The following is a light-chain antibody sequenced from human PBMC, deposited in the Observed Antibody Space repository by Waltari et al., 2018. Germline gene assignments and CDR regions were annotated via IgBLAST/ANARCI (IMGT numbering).Light chain of an antibody. J-gene: IGKJ1*01. CDR2: WAS. V-gene: IGKV4-1*01. CDR1: QSGLYSSNNQNY. Sequence: DIVMTQSPDSLPVSLGERATVNCKSSQSGLYSSNNQNYLAWYQQKPGQPPKLLIYWASTRDSGVPDRFSGSGSGTDFTLTISSLQAEDVAVYYCQQYYSTPRTFGQGTKVEI. CDR3: QQYYSTPRT.